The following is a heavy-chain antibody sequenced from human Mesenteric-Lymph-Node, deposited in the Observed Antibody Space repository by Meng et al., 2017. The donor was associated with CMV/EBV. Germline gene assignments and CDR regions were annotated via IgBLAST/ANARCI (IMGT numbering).Heavy chain of an antibody. V-gene: IGHV4-59*01. CDR3: ARGVFLMSSGHYFDH. J-gene: IGHJ4*02. CDR1: GDSIDNYY. D-gene: IGHD3-22*01. CDR2: IYYSGST. Sequence: GSLRLSCTVSGDSIDNYYWNWIRQPPGKGLEWIGYIYYSGSTNYNPSLKSRVTISVDTSNRFSLKLTSVTAADTAVYYCARGVFLMSSGHYFDHWGQGSLVTVSS.